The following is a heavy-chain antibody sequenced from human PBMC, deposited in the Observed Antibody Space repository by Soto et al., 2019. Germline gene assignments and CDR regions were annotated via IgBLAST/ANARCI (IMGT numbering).Heavy chain of an antibody. D-gene: IGHD3-10*01. V-gene: IGHV4-4*02. J-gene: IGHJ4*02. Sequence: QVQLQESGPGLVKPSGTLSLTCAVSGGSISSSNWWSWVRQPPGKGLEWIGEIYHSGSTNYNPSLKSRVTISVDKSKNQFSLKLSSVTAADTAVYYCVAYYYGSGSPPGTRDYWGQGTLVTVSS. CDR3: VAYYYGSGSPPGTRDY. CDR1: GGSISSSNW. CDR2: IYHSGST.